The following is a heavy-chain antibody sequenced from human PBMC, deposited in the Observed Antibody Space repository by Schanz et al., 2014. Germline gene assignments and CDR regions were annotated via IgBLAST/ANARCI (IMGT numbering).Heavy chain of an antibody. V-gene: IGHV3-23*01. Sequence: DVHLLESGGGLVQPGGSLRLSCAASEFTFSTDAMSWVRQAPGKGLEWLSAISGSGGSTYYADSVKGRFTISRDNSKNTLYLQMNSLRAEDTAVYYCAKGRFGELSAFDIWGQGTMVTVSS. J-gene: IGHJ3*02. D-gene: IGHD3-10*01. CDR3: AKGRFGELSAFDI. CDR2: ISGSGGST. CDR1: EFTFSTDA.